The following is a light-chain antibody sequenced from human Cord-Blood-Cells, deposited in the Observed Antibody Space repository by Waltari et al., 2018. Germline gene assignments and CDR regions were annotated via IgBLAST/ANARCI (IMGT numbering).Light chain of an antibody. CDR3: QQSYSTLT. J-gene: IGKJ3*01. CDR1: QSISSY. Sequence: IQMTQSPSPLSASVGNRVTITCQASQSISSYLNWYQQKPGKAPKLLTYAASSLKSGVPSRFSGSGSGTDFTLTISSLQPVDFATYYCQQSYSTLTFGPGTKVDIK. V-gene: IGKV1-39*01. CDR2: AAS.